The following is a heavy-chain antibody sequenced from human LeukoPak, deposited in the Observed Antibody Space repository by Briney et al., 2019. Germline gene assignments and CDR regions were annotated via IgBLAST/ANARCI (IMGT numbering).Heavy chain of an antibody. CDR3: TRGLLGIDY. Sequence: GGSLRLSCAASGFTFSSYWMSWVRQAPGKGLEWVANIKQDGSAKNYGDSVKGRFTISRDNAKNSLYLQMNSLRVEDTAVYYCTRGLLGIDYWGQGTLVTVSS. D-gene: IGHD2-8*02. J-gene: IGHJ4*02. V-gene: IGHV3-7*01. CDR2: IKQDGSAK. CDR1: GFTFSSYW.